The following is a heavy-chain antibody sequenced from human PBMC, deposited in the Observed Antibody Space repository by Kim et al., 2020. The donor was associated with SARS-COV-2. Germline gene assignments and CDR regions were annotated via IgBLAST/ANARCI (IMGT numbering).Heavy chain of an antibody. CDR1: GYSFTSYW. D-gene: IGHD3-22*01. J-gene: IGHJ6*02. Sequence: GESLKISCKGSGYSFTSYWISWVHQMPGKGLEWMGRIDPSDSYTNYSPSFQGHVTISADKSISTAYLQWSSLKASDTAMYYCARGPDYYDSRGFGMDVWGQGTTVTVSS. V-gene: IGHV5-10-1*01. CDR3: ARGPDYYDSRGFGMDV. CDR2: IDPSDSYT.